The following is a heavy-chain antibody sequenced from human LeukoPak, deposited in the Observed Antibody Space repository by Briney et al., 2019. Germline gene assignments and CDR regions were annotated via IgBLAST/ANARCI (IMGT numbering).Heavy chain of an antibody. Sequence: PGGSLRLSCAASGFTFSSYGMHWVRQAPGKGLEWVAVIWYDGSNKYYADSVKGRFIISRDNSKNTLYLQMNSLRAEDTAVYYCAREGLSIPQYYFDYWGQGTLVTVSS. CDR1: GFTFSSYG. D-gene: IGHD3-16*02. V-gene: IGHV3-33*01. J-gene: IGHJ4*02. CDR2: IWYDGSNK. CDR3: AREGLSIPQYYFDY.